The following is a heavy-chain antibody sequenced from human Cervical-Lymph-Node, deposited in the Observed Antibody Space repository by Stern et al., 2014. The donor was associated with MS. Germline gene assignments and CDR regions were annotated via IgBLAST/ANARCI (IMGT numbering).Heavy chain of an antibody. Sequence: EVQLVESGGGLVKPGGSLRLSCAASGFTFNEYDMHWVHQAPGKGLVWVSRIYGDGSSTKYADSLKGRFTISRDNAKSTLYLQMNSLRAEDSAVYYCARDAWPAASGPLIDYWGRGTLVTVSS. CDR1: GFTFNEYD. CDR2: IYGDGSST. CDR3: ARDAWPAASGPLIDY. J-gene: IGHJ4*02. V-gene: IGHV3-74*03. D-gene: IGHD6-13*01.